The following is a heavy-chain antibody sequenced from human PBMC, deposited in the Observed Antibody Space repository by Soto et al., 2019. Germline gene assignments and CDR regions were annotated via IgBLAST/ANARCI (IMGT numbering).Heavy chain of an antibody. CDR1: GYTFSGYY. CDR2: INPNSGGT. CDR3: AREYYYDSSAYYFSV. D-gene: IGHD3-22*01. J-gene: IGHJ4*02. Sequence: ASVNGSCKTSGYTFSGYYMHWVRQAPGQGLEWMGWINPNSGGTNYAQKFQGRLTMTSDTSISTAYMELSRLRSDDTAVYYCAREYYYDSSAYYFSVWGQGTLVTVSS. V-gene: IGHV1-2*02.